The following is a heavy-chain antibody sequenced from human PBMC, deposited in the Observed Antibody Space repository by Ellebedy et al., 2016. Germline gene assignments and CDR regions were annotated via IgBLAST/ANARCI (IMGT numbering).Heavy chain of an antibody. Sequence: ASVKVSCXASGYTFTSYDINWVRQATGQGLEWMGWMNPNSGNTGYAQKFQGRVTMTRNTSISTAYMELSSLRSEDTAVYYCARTDSSPLDFDYWGQGTLVTVSS. CDR3: ARTDSSPLDFDY. D-gene: IGHD6-13*01. J-gene: IGHJ4*02. V-gene: IGHV1-8*01. CDR2: MNPNSGNT. CDR1: GYTFTSYD.